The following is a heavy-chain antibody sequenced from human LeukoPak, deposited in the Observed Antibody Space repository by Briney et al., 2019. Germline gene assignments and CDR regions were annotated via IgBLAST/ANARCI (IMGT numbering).Heavy chain of an antibody. CDR1: GFTFSSYG. CDR2: INHSGST. V-gene: IGHV4-34*01. Sequence: GSLRLSCAASGFTFSSYGMAWVRQPPGKGLEWIGEINHSGSTNYNPSLKSRVTISVDTSKNQFSLKLSSVTAADTAVYYCARGPGRVATILSRFYNWFDPWGQGTLVTVSS. CDR3: ARGPGRVATILSRFYNWFDP. D-gene: IGHD5-12*01. J-gene: IGHJ5*02.